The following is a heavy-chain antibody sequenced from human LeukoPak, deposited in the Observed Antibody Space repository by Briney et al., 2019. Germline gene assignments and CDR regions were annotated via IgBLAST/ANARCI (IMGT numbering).Heavy chain of an antibody. Sequence: GASVKVSCKASGYTFTSYDINWVRQATGQGLEWMGWMNPNSGNTGYAQKFQGRVTMTRNTSISTAYMELSSLRSGDTAVYYCARGSAPFYYYGMDVWGQGTTVTVSS. V-gene: IGHV1-8*01. CDR2: MNPNSGNT. J-gene: IGHJ6*02. CDR1: GYTFTSYD. CDR3: ARGSAPFYYYGMDV.